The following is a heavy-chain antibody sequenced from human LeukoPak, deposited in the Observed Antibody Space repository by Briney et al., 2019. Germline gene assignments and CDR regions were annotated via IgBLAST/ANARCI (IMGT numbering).Heavy chain of an antibody. Sequence: SGGSLRLSCVASGFTFTSYWMHWVRQAPGKGLVWVSRINSDGSSTNYADSVKGRFTISRDNSKNMLYLQMNSLRAEDTAVYYCAKWKYSNSGIDDYWGQGTLVTASS. J-gene: IGHJ4*02. CDR1: GFTFTSYW. V-gene: IGHV3-74*01. D-gene: IGHD6-6*01. CDR2: INSDGSST. CDR3: AKWKYSNSGIDDY.